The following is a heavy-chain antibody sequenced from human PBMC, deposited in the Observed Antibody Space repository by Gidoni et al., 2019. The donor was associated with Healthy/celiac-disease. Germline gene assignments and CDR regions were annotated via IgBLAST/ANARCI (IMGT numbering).Heavy chain of an antibody. CDR3: ARGSYDSSGPVDY. CDR2: IYYSGST. J-gene: IGHJ4*02. CDR1: GGSVSSGSYY. V-gene: IGHV4-61*01. D-gene: IGHD3-22*01. Sequence: QVQLQESGPGLVKPSETLSLTCTVSGGSVSSGSYYWSWIRQPPGKGLEWSGYIYYSGSTNYNPSLKSRVTISVDTSKNQFSLKLSSVTAADTAVYYCARGSYDSSGPVDYWGQGTLVTVSS.